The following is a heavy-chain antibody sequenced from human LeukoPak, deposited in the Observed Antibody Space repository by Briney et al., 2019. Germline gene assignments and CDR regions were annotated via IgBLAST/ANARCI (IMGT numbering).Heavy chain of an antibody. CDR1: GFTFSNYW. J-gene: IGHJ4*02. D-gene: IGHD6-19*01. CDR2: IKQDGSDK. Sequence: GGSLRLSCAASGFTFSNYWVIWVRQAPGEGLEWVAHIKQDGSDKSYVDSVRGRFTISRDNAENSLYLQMNSLRAEDTAVYYCARSRTSGDEALAGNYWGQGTLVTVSS. V-gene: IGHV3-7*01. CDR3: ARSRTSGDEALAGNY.